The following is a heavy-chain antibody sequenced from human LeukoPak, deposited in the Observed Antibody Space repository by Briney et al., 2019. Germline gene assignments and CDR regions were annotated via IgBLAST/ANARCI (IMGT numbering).Heavy chain of an antibody. J-gene: IGHJ3*02. CDR2: INAGNGNT. CDR3: ARPPDSSGWYGDAFDI. Sequence: ASVKVSCKASGYTSTSYAMHWVRQAPGQRLEWMGWINAGNGNTKYSQKFQGRVTITRDTSASTAYMELSSLRSEDTAVYYCARPPDSSGWYGDAFDIWGQGTMVTVSS. CDR1: GYTSTSYA. D-gene: IGHD6-19*01. V-gene: IGHV1-3*01.